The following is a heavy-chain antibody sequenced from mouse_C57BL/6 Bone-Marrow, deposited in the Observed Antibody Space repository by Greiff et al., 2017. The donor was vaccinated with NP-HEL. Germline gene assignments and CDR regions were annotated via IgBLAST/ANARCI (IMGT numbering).Heavy chain of an antibody. V-gene: IGHV14-4*01. CDR3: TTDYYGRDYAMGD. D-gene: IGHD1-1*01. CDR2: IDPENGDT. CDR1: GFNIKDDY. J-gene: IGHJ4*01. Sequence: EVQLQQSGAELVRPGASVKLSCTASGFNIKDDYMHWVKQRPEQGLEWIGWIDPENGDTEYASKFQGKATITAYTSSNTAYLQLSSLTAEDTDVYYCTTDYYGRDYAMGDWGQGTSVTVST.